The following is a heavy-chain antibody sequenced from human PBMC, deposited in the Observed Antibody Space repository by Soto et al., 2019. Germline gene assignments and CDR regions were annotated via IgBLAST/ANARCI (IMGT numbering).Heavy chain of an antibody. CDR1: GFTFSSYA. CDR2: ISYDGSNK. Sequence: QVQLVESGGGVVQPGRSLRLSCAASGFTFSSYAMHWVRQAPGKGLEWVAVISYDGSNKYNADSVKGRFTISSDNSKNTLYLQMNSLSAEDTAVYYCARDIWGERVTRPRMPCGAWGQGNLVTVSS. V-gene: IGHV3-30-3*01. CDR3: ARDIWGERVTRPRMPCGA. J-gene: IGHJ1*01. D-gene: IGHD3-16*01.